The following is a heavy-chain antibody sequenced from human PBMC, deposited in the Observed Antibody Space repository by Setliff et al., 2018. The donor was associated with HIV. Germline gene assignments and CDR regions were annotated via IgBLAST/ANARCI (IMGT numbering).Heavy chain of an antibody. CDR2: MNTDGSST. J-gene: IGHJ3*02. CDR1: GFTFSSYW. V-gene: IGHV3-74*01. CDR3: ARGRGGGPDVFDI. D-gene: IGHD2-15*01. Sequence: PGGSLRLSCAASGFTFSSYWMHWFRQAPGKGLVWVFGMNTDGSSTNYADSVKGRFTISRDDAKNTLYLQMNSLRAEDTAFYYCARGRGGGPDVFDIWGQGTMVTV.